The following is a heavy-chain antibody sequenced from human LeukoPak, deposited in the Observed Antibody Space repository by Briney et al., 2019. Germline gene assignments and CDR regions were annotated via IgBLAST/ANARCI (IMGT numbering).Heavy chain of an antibody. V-gene: IGHV1-2*06. Sequence: ASVKVSCKASGYTFTGYYMHWVRQAPGQGLEWMGRINPNSGGTNYAQKFQGRVTMTRDTSISTAYMELSRLGSDDTAVYYCARDLNYYDSSGYEFWGQGTLVTVSS. CDR2: INPNSGGT. D-gene: IGHD3-22*01. CDR3: ARDLNYYDSSGYEF. J-gene: IGHJ4*02. CDR1: GYTFTGYY.